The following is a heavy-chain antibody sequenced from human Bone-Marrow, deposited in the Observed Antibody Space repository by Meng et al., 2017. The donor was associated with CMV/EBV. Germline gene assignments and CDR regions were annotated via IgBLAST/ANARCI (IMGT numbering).Heavy chain of an antibody. J-gene: IGHJ4*02. CDR3: AKDRPSRYCSGGSCYSIYG. V-gene: IGHV3-11*01. D-gene: IGHD2-15*01. Sequence: GESLKISCAASGFTFSDYYMSWIRQAPGKGLEWVSYISSSGSTIYYADSVKGRFTISRDNAKNSLYLQMNSLRAEDTAVYYCAKDRPSRYCSGGSCYSIYGWGQGTLVTVSS. CDR1: GFTFSDYY. CDR2: ISSSGSTI.